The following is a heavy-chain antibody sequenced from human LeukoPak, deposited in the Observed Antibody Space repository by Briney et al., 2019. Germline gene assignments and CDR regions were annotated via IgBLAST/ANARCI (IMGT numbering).Heavy chain of an antibody. D-gene: IGHD2/OR15-2a*01. J-gene: IGHJ6*02. CDR3: ARVRNAFTYYYYYGMGV. CDR2: INPNSGGT. V-gene: IGHV1-2*06. CDR1: GYTFTGYY. Sequence: ASVKVSCKASGYTFTGYYMHWVRQAPGQGLEWMGRINPNSGGTNYAQKFQGRVTMTRDTSISTAYMELSRLRSDDTAVYYCARVRNAFTYYYYYGMGVWGQGTTVTVSS.